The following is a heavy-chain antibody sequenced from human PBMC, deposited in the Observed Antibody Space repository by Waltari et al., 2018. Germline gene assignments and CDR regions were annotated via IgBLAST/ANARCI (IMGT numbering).Heavy chain of an antibody. J-gene: IGHJ4*02. CDR2: IYYSGST. D-gene: IGHD5-12*01. V-gene: IGHV4-39*07. CDR3: ARDPEFNSGYLIDY. Sequence: QLQLQESGPGLGKPSETLSLTCTVSGGSISSSSYYWGWIRQPPGKGLEWIGSIYYSGSTYYNPSLKSLVTISVDTSKNQFSLKLSSVTAADTAVYYCARDPEFNSGYLIDYWGQGTLVTVSS. CDR1: GGSISSSSYY.